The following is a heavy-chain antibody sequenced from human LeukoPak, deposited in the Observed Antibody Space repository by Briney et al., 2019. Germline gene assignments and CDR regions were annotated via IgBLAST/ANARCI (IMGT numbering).Heavy chain of an antibody. CDR2: ISYDGSNK. Sequence: GGSLRLSCAASGFTFSSYGMHWVRQAPGKGLEWVAVISYDGSNKYYADSVKGRFTISRDNSKNTLYMQMNSLRAEDTAVYYCAKALFYYYDSSGPVGAFDIWGQGTMVTVSS. D-gene: IGHD3-22*01. CDR1: GFTFSSYG. CDR3: AKALFYYYDSSGPVGAFDI. J-gene: IGHJ3*02. V-gene: IGHV3-30*18.